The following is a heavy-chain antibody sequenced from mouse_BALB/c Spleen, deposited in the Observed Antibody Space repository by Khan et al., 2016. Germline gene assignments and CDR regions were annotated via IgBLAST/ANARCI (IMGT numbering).Heavy chain of an antibody. CDR2: ITSYNGAT. Sequence: LVKTGASVKISCKASGYSFTGYYMHWVKQSHGKSLEWIGYITSYNGATSYNQKFKGKATFPVDTYSSTAYMQFNSLTSEYSAVYYLASPYGSSYVGFAYWGQGTLVTVSA. V-gene: IGHV1S34*01. D-gene: IGHD1-1*01. CDR3: ASPYGSSYVGFAY. J-gene: IGHJ3*01. CDR1: GYSFTGYY.